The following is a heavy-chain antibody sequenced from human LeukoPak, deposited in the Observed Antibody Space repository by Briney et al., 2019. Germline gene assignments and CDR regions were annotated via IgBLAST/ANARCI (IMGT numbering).Heavy chain of an antibody. CDR1: GYXFIDYY. CDR3: ARDPVGGTHYFDY. CDR2: INPNSGIP. Sequence: ASVKVSCKASGYXFIDYYIHWVRQAPGQGLEWKGWINPNSGIPNYAQKFLGRVTMTRDTSMSTAYMALSRLTSDDTAVYYCARDPVGGTHYFDYWGQGNLVTVSS. V-gene: IGHV1-2*02. D-gene: IGHD1-26*01. J-gene: IGHJ4*01.